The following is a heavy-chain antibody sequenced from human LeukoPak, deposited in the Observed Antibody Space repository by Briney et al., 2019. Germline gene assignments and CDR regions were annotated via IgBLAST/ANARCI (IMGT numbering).Heavy chain of an antibody. Sequence: ASVTVSFKVSGYTLTELSMHWVRQAPGKGLEWMGGFDPEDGETIYAQKFQGRVTMTEDTSTDTAYMELSSLRSEDTAVYYCATPLWFGELSLGVAPGTRYGVDVWGQGTTVTVSS. CDR3: ATPLWFGELSLGVAPGTRYGVDV. J-gene: IGHJ6*02. CDR1: GYTLTELS. V-gene: IGHV1-24*01. D-gene: IGHD3-10*01. CDR2: FDPEDGET.